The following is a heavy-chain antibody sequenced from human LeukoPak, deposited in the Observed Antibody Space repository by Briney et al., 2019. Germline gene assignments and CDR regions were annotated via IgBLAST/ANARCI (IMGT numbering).Heavy chain of an antibody. CDR1: GFTFSSYG. D-gene: IGHD3-22*01. Sequence: GSLRLSCAASGFTFSSYGMHWVRQAPGKGLEWVAVISYDGSNKYYADSVKGRFTISRDNSKNTLYLQMNSLRAEDTAVYYCAKDQEYYYDSSGYPAGYWGQGTLVTVSS. CDR3: AKDQEYYYDSSGYPAGY. J-gene: IGHJ4*02. V-gene: IGHV3-30*18. CDR2: ISYDGSNK.